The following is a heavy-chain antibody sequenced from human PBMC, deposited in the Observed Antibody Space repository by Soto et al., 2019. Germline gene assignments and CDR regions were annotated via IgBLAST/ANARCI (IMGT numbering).Heavy chain of an antibody. Sequence: QVQLVQSGAEVKKPGASVKVSCKASGYTFTSYGISWVRQAPGQGLEWMGWISAYNGNTNYAQKLQGRVTMTPDTSASTAYMELGRLRAADTAVYYCAGDPGIMIFGVVNEGVDYCYGMDVW. V-gene: IGHV1-18*01. D-gene: IGHD3-3*01. J-gene: IGHJ6*01. CDR3: AGDPGIMIFGVVNEGVDYCYGMDV. CDR2: ISAYNGNT. CDR1: GYTFTSYG.